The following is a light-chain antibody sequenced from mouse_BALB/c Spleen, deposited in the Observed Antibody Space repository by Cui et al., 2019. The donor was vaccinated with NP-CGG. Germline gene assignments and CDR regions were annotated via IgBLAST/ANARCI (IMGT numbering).Light chain of an antibody. CDR2: GTN. CDR1: TGAVTTSNY. J-gene: IGLJ1*01. Sequence: QAVVTQESALTTSPGETVTLTCRSSTGAVTTSNYANWVQEKPDHLFTGLMGGTNNRAPGVPARFSGSLIGDKAALTLTGAQTEDEARYFCALWYSNHWVFGGGTKLTVL. CDR3: ALWYSNHWV. V-gene: IGLV1*01.